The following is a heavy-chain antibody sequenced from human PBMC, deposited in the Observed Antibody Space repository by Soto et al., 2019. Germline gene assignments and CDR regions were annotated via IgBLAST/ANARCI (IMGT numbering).Heavy chain of an antibody. V-gene: IGHV4-59*02. D-gene: IGHD2-21*02. Sequence: SETLSLTCTVSGGSANSYYWSWIRQPPGKGLEWIGYIFYSGSTKSNPSLKSRVTMSVDMSKNQFSLRPTSVTAADTAVYYCARVFPSYCGGDCSYFDSWGQGTLVTVSS. J-gene: IGHJ4*02. CDR3: ARVFPSYCGGDCSYFDS. CDR2: IFYSGST. CDR1: GGSANSYY.